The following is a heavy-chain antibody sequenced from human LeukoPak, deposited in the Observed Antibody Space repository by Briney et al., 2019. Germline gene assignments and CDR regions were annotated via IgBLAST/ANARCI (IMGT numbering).Heavy chain of an antibody. J-gene: IGHJ4*02. V-gene: IGHV1-3*01. D-gene: IGHD1-26*01. Sequence: ASVKVSCKASVYTFTSYAMHWVRQAPGQRLEWMGWINAGNGNTKYSQKFQGRVTITRDTSASTAYMELSSLRSEDTAVYYCARAWETTSKTAPNDYWGQGTLVTVSS. CDR1: VYTFTSYA. CDR3: ARAWETTSKTAPNDY. CDR2: INAGNGNT.